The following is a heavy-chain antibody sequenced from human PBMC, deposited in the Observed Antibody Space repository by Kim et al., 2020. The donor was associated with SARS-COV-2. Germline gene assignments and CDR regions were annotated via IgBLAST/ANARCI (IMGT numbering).Heavy chain of an antibody. CDR2: VSSTSEFI. V-gene: IGHV3-21*01. J-gene: IGHJ1*01. Sequence: GGSLRLSCAASGFTFRSNSMHWVRQAPGKGLEWVSSVSSTSEFIYYKDSVKGRFNISRDNAKNLLYLQMNNLRAEDTAVYYCARADCTTTACYVSDYFRHWGQGTLVTVSS. D-gene: IGHD2-2*01. CDR3: ARADCTTTACYVSDYFRH. CDR1: GFTFRSNS.